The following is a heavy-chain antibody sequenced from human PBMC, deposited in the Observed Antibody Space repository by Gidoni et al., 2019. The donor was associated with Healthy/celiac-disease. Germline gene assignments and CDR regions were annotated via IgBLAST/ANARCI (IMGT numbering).Heavy chain of an antibody. CDR1: GFTFSSYA. CDR3: ASEEVLWFGELFHFDY. J-gene: IGHJ4*02. V-gene: IGHV3-30*01. Sequence: QVQLVESGGGVVQPGRSLRLSCAASGFTFSSYAMHWVRQAPGKGLEWVAVISYDGSNKYYADSVKGRFTISRDNSKNTLYLQMNSLRAEDTAVYYCASEEVLWFGELFHFDYWSQGTLVTVSS. D-gene: IGHD3-10*01. CDR2: ISYDGSNK.